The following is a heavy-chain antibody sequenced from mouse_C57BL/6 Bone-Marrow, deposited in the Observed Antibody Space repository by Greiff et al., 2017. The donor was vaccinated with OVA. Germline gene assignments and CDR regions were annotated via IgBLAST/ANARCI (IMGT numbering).Heavy chain of an antibody. CDR2: ISDGGSYT. D-gene: IGHD2-4*01. CDR3: ARYDYGGPWIAY. CDR1: GFTFSSYA. J-gene: IGHJ3*01. Sequence: EVKLVESGGGLVKPGGSLKLSCAASGFTFSSYAMSWVRQTPEKRLEWVATISDGGSYTYYPDNVKGRFTISRDNAKNNLYLQMSHLKSEDTAMYYCARYDYGGPWIAYWCQGTLVTVSA. V-gene: IGHV5-4*03.